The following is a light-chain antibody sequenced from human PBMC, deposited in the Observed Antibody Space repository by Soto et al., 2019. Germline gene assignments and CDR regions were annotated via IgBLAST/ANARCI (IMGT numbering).Light chain of an antibody. J-gene: IGLJ1*01. CDR3: SSYTISNTLPFV. V-gene: IGLV2-14*01. CDR2: EVT. Sequence: QSALTQPASVSGSPGQSITISCTGTRRDVGGYNYVSWYQQYSGKSPKLLIYEVTHRPSGVSNRFSGSKSGNTASLTISWLQAEDEADYYCSSYTISNTLPFVFGTGTKLTVL. CDR1: RRDVGGYNY.